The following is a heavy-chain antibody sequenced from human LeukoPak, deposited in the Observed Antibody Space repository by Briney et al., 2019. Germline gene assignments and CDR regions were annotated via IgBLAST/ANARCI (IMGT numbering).Heavy chain of an antibody. D-gene: IGHD6-13*01. Sequence: GGSLRLSCAASGFTLSSYAVTWVRQAPGRGLEWVSSVDGGGGGTYYADSVKGRFTISRDNSKDTLYLQMNGLRAEDTAVYFCAKQSAGSAAWYSLHYDFWGQGTLVTVSS. J-gene: IGHJ4*02. CDR1: GFTLSSYA. V-gene: IGHV3-23*01. CDR3: AKQSAGSAAWYSLHYDF. CDR2: VDGGGGGT.